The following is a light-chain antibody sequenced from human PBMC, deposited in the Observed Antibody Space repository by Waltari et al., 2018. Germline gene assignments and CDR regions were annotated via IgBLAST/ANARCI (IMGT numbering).Light chain of an antibody. CDR3: SSYTSSSTWV. Sequence: QSALTQPASVSGSPGQSTAISCTGTSSAVGAYNYVSWYQQHPGKAPKLMIYEVSNRPSGVSDRFSGSKSGNTASLTISGLQAEDEADYYCSSYTSSSTWVFGGGTKLTVL. V-gene: IGLV2-14*01. CDR1: SSAVGAYNY. CDR2: EVS. J-gene: IGLJ3*02.